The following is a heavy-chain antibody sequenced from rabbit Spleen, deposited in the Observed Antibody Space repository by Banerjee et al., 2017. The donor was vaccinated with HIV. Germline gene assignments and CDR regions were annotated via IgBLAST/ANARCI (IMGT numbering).Heavy chain of an antibody. CDR1: EFSFSRDYV. D-gene: IGHD6-1*01. CDR3: GRSSVAGYAGYAYGSNL. J-gene: IGHJ4*01. Sequence: QEQLVESGGGLFQPGGSLALTCQASEFSFSRDYVMCWVRQAPGKGLEWIGCIYTGGSGGIYYASWAQGRFTISKTSATTMTLQMTSLTATDTATYFCGRSSVAGYAGYAYGSNLWGQGTLVTVS. V-gene: IGHV1S45*01. CDR2: IYTGGSGGI.